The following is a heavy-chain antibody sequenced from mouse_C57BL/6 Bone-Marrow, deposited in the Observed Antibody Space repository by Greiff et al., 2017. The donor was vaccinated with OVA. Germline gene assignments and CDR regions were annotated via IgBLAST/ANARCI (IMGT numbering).Heavy chain of an antibody. CDR3: ASDYYGSSLVAY. V-gene: IGHV14-3*01. Sequence: EVQLVESVAELVRPGASVKLSCTASGFNIKNTYMHWVKQRPEQGLEWIGRIDPANGNTKYAPKFQGKANITADTSSNTAYLQLSSLTSEDTAIYYCASDYYGSSLVAYWGQGTLVTVSA. CDR2: IDPANGNT. CDR1: GFNIKNTY. J-gene: IGHJ3*01. D-gene: IGHD1-1*01.